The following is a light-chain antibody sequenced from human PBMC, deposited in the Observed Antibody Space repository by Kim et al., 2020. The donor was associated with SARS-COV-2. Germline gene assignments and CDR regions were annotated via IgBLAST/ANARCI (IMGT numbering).Light chain of an antibody. V-gene: IGKV3-15*01. J-gene: IGKJ1*01. CDR3: QQYDNWPRT. CDR2: GAS. CDR1: QSVNTN. Sequence: EIVMTQSPATLSVSPGERATLSCRASQSVNTNLAWYQQKPGQAPRLLIYGASTRATGIPARFSGSGSVTEFTLTITSLQSEDFAVYYCQQYDNWPRTFGQGTKVDIK.